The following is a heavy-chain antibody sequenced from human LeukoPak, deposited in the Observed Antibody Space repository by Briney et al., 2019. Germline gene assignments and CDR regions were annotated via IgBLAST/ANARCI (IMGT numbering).Heavy chain of an antibody. V-gene: IGHV3-21*01. Sequence: GGSLRLSCAASGFTFSSYSMNWVRQAPGKGLEWVSSISSSSSYIYYADSVKGRFTIPRHNDKNSLYLQMNSLRAEDTAVYYCARVRSDSHYDFWSGYYYMDVWGKGTTVTVSS. D-gene: IGHD3-3*01. J-gene: IGHJ6*03. CDR2: ISSSSSYI. CDR3: ARVRSDSHYDFWSGYYYMDV. CDR1: GFTFSSYS.